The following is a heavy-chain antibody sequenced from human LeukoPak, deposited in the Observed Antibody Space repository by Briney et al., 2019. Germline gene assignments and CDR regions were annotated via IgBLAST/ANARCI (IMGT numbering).Heavy chain of an antibody. J-gene: IGHJ6*01. CDR3: AKMKGHPLPKYYMDV. Sequence: GGSLRLSCAASGFTFSSYSMNWVRQAPGKGLEWVSGISGSGDNTLYADSVKGRFTISRDNSKNTLYLEMNSLRAEDTAIYYCAKMKGHPLPKYYMDVWGQGTTVTVSS. V-gene: IGHV3-23*01. CDR1: GFTFSSYS. D-gene: IGHD1-26*01. CDR2: ISGSGDNT.